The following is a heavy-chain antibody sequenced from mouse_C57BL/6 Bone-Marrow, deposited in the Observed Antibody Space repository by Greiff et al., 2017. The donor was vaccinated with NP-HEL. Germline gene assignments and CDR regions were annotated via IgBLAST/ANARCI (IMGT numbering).Heavy chain of an antibody. CDR3: ARHGGY. CDR1: GFTFSDYY. Sequence: EVQGVESGGGLVQPGGSLKLSCAASGFTFSDYYMYWVRQTPEKRLEWVAYISNGGGSTYYPDTVKGRFTISRDNAKNTLYLQMSRLKSEDTAMYYCARHGGYWGQGTTLTVSS. V-gene: IGHV5-12*01. J-gene: IGHJ2*01. CDR2: ISNGGGST.